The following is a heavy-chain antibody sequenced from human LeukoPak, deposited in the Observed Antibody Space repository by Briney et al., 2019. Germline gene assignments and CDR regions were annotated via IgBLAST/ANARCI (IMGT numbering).Heavy chain of an antibody. Sequence: SETLSLTCAVSGYSINSGYYWDRIRQPPGKGLEWIGSIYHSGSTYYNPSLKSRVTISVYTSKNQFSLKLSSVTAADTAVYYCAREDAIMRYWFDPWGQGTLVTVSS. CDR2: IYHSGST. CDR3: AREDAIMRYWFDP. D-gene: IGHD3-16*01. V-gene: IGHV4-38-2*02. CDR1: GYSINSGYY. J-gene: IGHJ5*02.